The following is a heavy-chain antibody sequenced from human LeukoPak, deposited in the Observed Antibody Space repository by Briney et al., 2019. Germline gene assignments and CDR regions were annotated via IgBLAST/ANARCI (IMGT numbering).Heavy chain of an antibody. CDR3: ARLTRIAAAVDY. CDR1: GGSISSSSYY. Sequence: SETLSLTCTVSGGSISSSSYYWGWTRQPPGKGLEWIGSIYYSGSTYYNPSLKSRVTISVDTSKNQFSLKLSSVTAADTAVYYCARLTRIAAAVDYWGQGTLVTVSS. J-gene: IGHJ4*02. D-gene: IGHD6-13*01. V-gene: IGHV4-39*01. CDR2: IYYSGST.